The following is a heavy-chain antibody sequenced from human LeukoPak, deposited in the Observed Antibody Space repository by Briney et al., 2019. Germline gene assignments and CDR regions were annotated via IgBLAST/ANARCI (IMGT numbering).Heavy chain of an antibody. CDR1: GFTFSSYA. V-gene: IGHV3-30*04. CDR2: ISYDGSNK. Sequence: GGSLRLSCAASGFTFSSYAMHWVRQAPGKGLEWEAVISYDGSNKYYADSVKGRFTISRDNSKNTLYLQMNSLRAEDTAVYYCARDYGVGWFDPWGQGTLVTVSS. J-gene: IGHJ5*02. D-gene: IGHD4-17*01. CDR3: ARDYGVGWFDP.